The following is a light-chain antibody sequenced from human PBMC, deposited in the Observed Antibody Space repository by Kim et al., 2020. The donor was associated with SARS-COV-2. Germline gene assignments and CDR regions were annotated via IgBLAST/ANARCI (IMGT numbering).Light chain of an antibody. CDR3: NSRDSSGPVV. CDR2: GKN. J-gene: IGLJ2*01. CDR1: SLRSYY. V-gene: IGLV3-19*01. Sequence: VALGQTVRITCQGDSLRSYYASWYQQRPGQAPVLVIYGKNNRPSGIPDRFSGSSSGNTASLTITGAQAEDEADYYCNSRDSSGPVVFGGGTQLTVL.